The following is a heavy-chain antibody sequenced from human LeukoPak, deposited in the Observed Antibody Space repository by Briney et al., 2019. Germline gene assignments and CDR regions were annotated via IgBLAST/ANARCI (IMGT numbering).Heavy chain of an antibody. Sequence: GASVKVSCKTSGYTFTIYGISWVRQAHGPGQGLVGWTSVYNGNTNYEQKLQGRVSLTTDRSTSTAYMELRSLRSDDTAVYYCARDRSYCTNGVCSDDAFDIWGQGTMVTVSS. V-gene: IGHV1-18*01. CDR1: GYTFTIYG. CDR3: ARDRSYCTNGVCSDDAFDI. CDR2: TSVYNGNT. J-gene: IGHJ3*02. D-gene: IGHD2-8*01.